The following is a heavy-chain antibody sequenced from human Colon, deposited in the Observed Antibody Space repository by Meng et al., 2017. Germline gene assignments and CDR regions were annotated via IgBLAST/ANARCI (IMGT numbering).Heavy chain of an antibody. D-gene: IGHD1-26*01. J-gene: IGHJ4*02. CDR3: AGGPWEFDY. V-gene: IGHV4-61*01. Sequence: QLLQSAQDCLRPSQTPSFTLTASVCSGSSGKHSGNWIRLPPGKELEYIAYVDYSWSTHYNPSLKSRVTMSVDTSKKQLSLKLSSVTAADTAVYYCAGGPWEFDYWGQGTLVTVSS. CDR1: VCSGSSGKHS. CDR2: VDYSWST.